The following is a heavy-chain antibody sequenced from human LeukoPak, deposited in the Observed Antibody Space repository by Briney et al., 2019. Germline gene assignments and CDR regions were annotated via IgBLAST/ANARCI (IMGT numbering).Heavy chain of an antibody. D-gene: IGHD6-13*01. CDR1: GYSISSGYY. CDR3: ARGLAGYSSSPTD. V-gene: IGHV4-38-2*02. CDR2: INHSGST. Sequence: PSETLSLTRTVSGYSISSGYYWGWIRQPPGKGLEWIGEINHSGSTNYNPSLKSRVTISVDTSKNQFSLKLSSVTAADTAVYYCARGLAGYSSSPTDWGQGTLVTVSS. J-gene: IGHJ4*02.